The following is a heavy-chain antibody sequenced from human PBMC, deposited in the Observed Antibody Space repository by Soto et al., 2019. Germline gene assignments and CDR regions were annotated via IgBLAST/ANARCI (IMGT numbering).Heavy chain of an antibody. Sequence: QLQLQESGPGLVKPSETLSLTCTVSGGSISSSSYYWGWIRQPPGKGLEWIGSIYYSGSTYYNPSLKSRVSISVDTSKNQFSLKLISVTAADTAVYYCTPFTIFGVVIGFDPWGQGTLVTVSS. V-gene: IGHV4-39*01. CDR2: IYYSGST. CDR1: GGSISSSSYY. D-gene: IGHD3-3*01. J-gene: IGHJ5*02. CDR3: TPFTIFGVVIGFDP.